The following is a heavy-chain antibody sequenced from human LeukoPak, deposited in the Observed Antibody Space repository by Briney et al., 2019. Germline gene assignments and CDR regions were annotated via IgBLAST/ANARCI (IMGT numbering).Heavy chain of an antibody. Sequence: GESLKISCKGSGYSFTSYWIGWVRQMPGKGLEWMGIIYPGDSDTRYSPSFQGQVTISADKSISTAYLQWSSLKASDTAMYYCARGLVPAAITAGSLVDYWGQGTLVTVSS. J-gene: IGHJ4*02. V-gene: IGHV5-51*01. CDR2: IYPGDSDT. CDR3: ARGLVPAAITAGSLVDY. CDR1: GYSFTSYW. D-gene: IGHD2-2*02.